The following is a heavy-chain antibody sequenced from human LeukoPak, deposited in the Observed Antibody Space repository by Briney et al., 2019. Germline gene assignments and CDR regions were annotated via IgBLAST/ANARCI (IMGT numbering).Heavy chain of an antibody. V-gene: IGHV4-59*01. CDR1: GGSITTYY. J-gene: IGHJ4*02. D-gene: IGHD5-18*01. CDR3: SLVTTLVTHFDY. Sequence: SETLSLTCAVSGGSITTYYWSWLRQPPGKGLEGIGYIYYSGSTNYNPSLMGRVPISMDTSKNQFSLKLSSVTAGDRAVYYCSLVTTLVTHFDYWGQGTLVTVSS. CDR2: IYYSGST.